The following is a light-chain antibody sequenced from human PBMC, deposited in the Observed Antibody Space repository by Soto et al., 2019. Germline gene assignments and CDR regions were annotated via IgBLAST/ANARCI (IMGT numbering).Light chain of an antibody. CDR1: QSVRSNY. Sequence: EIVLTQSPGTLSLSPVEIATLSFRASQSVRSNYLAWYQQKPGLAPRLLIYDASNRATGIPDRFSGSGSGTDFTLTISRLETEDSAVYYCQQYGSSRTFGQGTKVDIK. V-gene: IGKV3D-20*01. J-gene: IGKJ1*01. CDR3: QQYGSSRT. CDR2: DAS.